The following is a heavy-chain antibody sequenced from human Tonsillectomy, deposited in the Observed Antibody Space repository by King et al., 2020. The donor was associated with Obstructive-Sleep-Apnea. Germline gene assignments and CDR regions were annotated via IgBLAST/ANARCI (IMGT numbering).Heavy chain of an antibody. CDR1: GGSFSGYY. V-gene: IGHV4-34*01. J-gene: IGHJ4*02. CDR3: ARNLNY. CDR2: INHSGST. Sequence: VQLQQWGAGLLKPSETLSLTCAVYGGSFSGYYWSWIRQPPGKGLEWIGEINHSGSTNYNPSLKSRVTMSMDTSKNQFFLKLTSVTAADTAVYYCARNLNYWGQGTLVTVSS.